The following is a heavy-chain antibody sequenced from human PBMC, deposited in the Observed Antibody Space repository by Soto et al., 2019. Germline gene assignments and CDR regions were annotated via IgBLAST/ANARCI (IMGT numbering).Heavy chain of an antibody. J-gene: IGHJ4*02. CDR2: IRGSGGST. CDR3: FNVAFGY. CDR1: GFMFSSYA. Sequence: GGSLRLSCAASGFMFSSYAMNWVRQAPGKGLEWVSGIRGSGGSTDYADSVKGRFTISRDNAKNSLYLQMDSLRVEDTALYYCFNVAFGYWGRGTLVTVSS. V-gene: IGHV3-23*01.